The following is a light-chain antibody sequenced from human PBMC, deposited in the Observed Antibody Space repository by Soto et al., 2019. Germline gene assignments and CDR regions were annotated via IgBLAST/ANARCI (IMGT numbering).Light chain of an antibody. J-gene: IGLJ3*02. CDR1: SSNIGAGYD. V-gene: IGLV1-40*01. Sequence: QSVLTQSRPVSGAPGQRVTISCTGSSSNIGAGYDVHWYQQFPGTAPKLLIYANTNRPSGVPDRFSGSKSGPSASLAITGLQPEDEADYYCQSYDSSLKNSVFGGGTKLTVL. CDR3: QSYDSSLKNSV. CDR2: ANT.